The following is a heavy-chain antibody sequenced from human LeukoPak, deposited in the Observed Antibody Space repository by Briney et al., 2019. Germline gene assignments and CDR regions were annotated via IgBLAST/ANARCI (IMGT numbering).Heavy chain of an antibody. CDR1: GYTFTSYG. Sequence: ASVKVSCKASGYTFTSYGISWVRQAPGQGLEWMRWISAYNGNTNYAQKLQGRVTMTTDTSTSTAYMELRSLRSDDTAVYYCARDQNYYDSVREFDIWGQGTMVTVSS. CDR2: ISAYNGNT. V-gene: IGHV1-18*01. J-gene: IGHJ3*02. D-gene: IGHD3-22*01. CDR3: ARDQNYYDSVREFDI.